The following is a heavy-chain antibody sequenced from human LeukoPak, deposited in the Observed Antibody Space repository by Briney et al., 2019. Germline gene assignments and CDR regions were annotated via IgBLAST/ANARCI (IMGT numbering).Heavy chain of an antibody. CDR3: AKAERILLPDY. V-gene: IGHV3-23*01. CDR2: ISGSGDST. J-gene: IGHJ4*02. D-gene: IGHD2-15*01. CDR1: GFTFSSYA. Sequence: GGSLRLSCAASGFTFSSYAMSWVRQAPGKGLEWVSAISGSGDSTYYADSVKGRFTISRDNSKNTLYLQMRAEDTAVYYCAKAERILLPDYWGRGTLVTVSS.